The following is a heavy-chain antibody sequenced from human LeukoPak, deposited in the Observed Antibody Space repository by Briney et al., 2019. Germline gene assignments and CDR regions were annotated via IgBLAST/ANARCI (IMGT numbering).Heavy chain of an antibody. CDR2: IKQDGSEK. D-gene: IGHD3-9*01. Sequence: PGGSLRLSCAASGFTFSSYWMSWVRQAPGKGLEWVANIKQDGSEKYYVDSVKGRFTISRDNAKNSLYLQMNSLRAEDTAVYYCARVGYDILTGYYRIAYGFDYWGQGTLVTASS. V-gene: IGHV3-7*01. CDR1: GFTFSSYW. J-gene: IGHJ4*02. CDR3: ARVGYDILTGYYRIAYGFDY.